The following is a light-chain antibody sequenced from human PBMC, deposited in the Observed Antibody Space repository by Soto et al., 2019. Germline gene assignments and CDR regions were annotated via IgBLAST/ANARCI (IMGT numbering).Light chain of an antibody. CDR1: QRIGSW. CDR3: LHYYTYPLT. Sequence: DIQMTQSPSTLSASVGDRVSITCRASQRIGSWLAWYQQKPGKVPKLLIYDASTLISGVPSRFSGTGSGTEFTLSIASLQRDDFATYYCLHYYTYPLTFGQGTKVDIK. CDR2: DAS. J-gene: IGKJ1*01. V-gene: IGKV1-5*01.